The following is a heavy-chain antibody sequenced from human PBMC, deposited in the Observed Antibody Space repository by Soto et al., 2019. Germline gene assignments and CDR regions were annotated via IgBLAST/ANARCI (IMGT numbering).Heavy chain of an antibody. CDR3: ASWLKGRVIGNYNYGMDH. J-gene: IGHJ6*02. CDR1: GGAFSDYA. D-gene: IGHD3-16*02. CDR2: IMPIFRAP. Sequence: QVQLVQSGAEVKKPGSSVKVSCKASGGAFSDYAFSWVRQAPGQGLEWLGGIMPIFRAPDSAQKFQGRVTISSEKFTRTAYMVMNSLRAAGTAVYSCASWLKGRVIGNYNYGMDHWGQGTPGTAS. V-gene: IGHV1-69*14.